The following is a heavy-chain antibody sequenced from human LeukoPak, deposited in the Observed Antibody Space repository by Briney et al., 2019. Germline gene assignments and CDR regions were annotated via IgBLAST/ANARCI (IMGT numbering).Heavy chain of an antibody. CDR3: ARERGGYCSGGSCKRTDAFDI. D-gene: IGHD2-15*01. Sequence: ASETLSLTCTVSGGSISSYYWSWIRQPPGKGLEWIGYIYYSGSTNYNPSLKSRVTISVDTSKNQFSLKLSSVTAADTAVYYCARERGGYCSGGSCKRTDAFDIWGQGTMVTVSS. J-gene: IGHJ3*02. CDR2: IYYSGST. CDR1: GGSISSYY. V-gene: IGHV4-59*01.